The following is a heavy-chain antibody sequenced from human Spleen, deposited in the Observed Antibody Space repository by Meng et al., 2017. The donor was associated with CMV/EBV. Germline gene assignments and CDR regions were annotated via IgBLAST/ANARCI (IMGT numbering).Heavy chain of an antibody. V-gene: IGHV3-74*01. CDR2: INSDGSST. CDR1: GFTFSSYW. Sequence: ESLKISCAASGFTFSSYWMHWVRQAPGKGLVWVSRINSDGSSTSYADSVKGRFTISRDNAKNTLYLQMNSLRAEDTAVYYCGKFDFWGQGTVVTVSS. CDR3: GKFDF. J-gene: IGHJ4*02.